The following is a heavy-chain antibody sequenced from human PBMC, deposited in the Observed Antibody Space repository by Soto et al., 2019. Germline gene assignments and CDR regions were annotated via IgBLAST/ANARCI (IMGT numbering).Heavy chain of an antibody. V-gene: IGHV1-2*02. D-gene: IGHD6-13*01. CDR2: VNPNSGGT. J-gene: IGHJ4*02. Sequence: QVQLVQSGAEVKRPGASLKVSCRASGYTFTDYFMHWVRQAPGQGLEWMGWVNPNSGGTNFAQRFQVRVTMTRDTSISTSYLEMTSLSSDDTAVYYCARDPEVQQLGLDYWGQGTPVTVSS. CDR1: GYTFTDYF. CDR3: ARDPEVQQLGLDY.